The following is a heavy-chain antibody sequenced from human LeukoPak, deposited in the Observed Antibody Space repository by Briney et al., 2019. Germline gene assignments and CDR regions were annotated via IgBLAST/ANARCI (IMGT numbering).Heavy chain of an antibody. CDR1: GGTFSSYA. V-gene: IGHV1-69*13. D-gene: IGHD6-13*01. Sequence: ASVKVSCKASGGTFSSYAISWVRQAPGQGLEWMGGIIPIFGTANYAQKFQGRVTITADESTSTAYMELSSLRSEDTAVYYCAREKGAAAGTLDYWGQGTLVTVSS. CDR2: IIPIFGTA. J-gene: IGHJ4*02. CDR3: AREKGAAAGTLDY.